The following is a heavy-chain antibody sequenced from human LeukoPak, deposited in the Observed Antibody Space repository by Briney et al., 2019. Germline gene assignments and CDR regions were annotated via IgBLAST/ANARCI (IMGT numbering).Heavy chain of an antibody. CDR2: IYRDGSNT. J-gene: IGHJ4*02. D-gene: IGHD5-24*01. CDR1: GFTFSNYW. Sequence: GGSLRLSCAASGFTFSNYWMHWVRQVPGKGLVWVSRIYRDGSNTDYADSVKGRFIISRDNVKNTLYLQMSSLRADDTAVYYCARDGDAYNFDFWGQGALVTVSS. CDR3: ARDGDAYNFDF. V-gene: IGHV3-74*01.